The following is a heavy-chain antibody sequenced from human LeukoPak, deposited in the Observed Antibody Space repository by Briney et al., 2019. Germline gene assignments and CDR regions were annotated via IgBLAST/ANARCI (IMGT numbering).Heavy chain of an antibody. CDR2: ISGSGGNT. CDR3: AQEHFYVGDGAFDI. CDR1: VFTFSSYA. D-gene: IGHD2-21*01. Sequence: GGSLRLSCAASVFTFSSYAMSWVRQAPGKGLEWVSAISGSGGNTYYADSVKGRFTISRDNSKNTLYLQMNSLRAEDTAVYYCAQEHFYVGDGAFDIWGQGTMVTVSS. J-gene: IGHJ3*02. V-gene: IGHV3-23*01.